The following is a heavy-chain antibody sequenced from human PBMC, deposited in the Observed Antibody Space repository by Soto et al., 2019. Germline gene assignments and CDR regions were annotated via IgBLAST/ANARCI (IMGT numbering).Heavy chain of an antibody. CDR2: IYYSGST. V-gene: IGHV4-31*03. CDR3: AREGGYCSSTSCYGGWFDP. J-gene: IGHJ5*02. CDR1: GGSISSGGYY. Sequence: QVQLQESGPGLVKPSQTLSLTCTVSGGSISSGGYYWSWIRQHPGKGLEWIGYIYYSGSTYYNPSLKGRVTISVDTSKNQFSLKLSSVTAAGTAVYYCAREGGYCSSTSCYGGWFDPWGQGTLVTVSS. D-gene: IGHD2-2*01.